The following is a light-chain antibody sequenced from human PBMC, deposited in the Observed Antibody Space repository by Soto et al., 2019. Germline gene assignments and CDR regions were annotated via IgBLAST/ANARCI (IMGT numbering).Light chain of an antibody. V-gene: IGKV3-15*01. J-gene: IGKJ5*01. CDR2: GAS. CDR1: QSVSGN. CDR3: QQYNNWPPST. Sequence: EIVMTQSPATLSVSPGERATLSCRASQSVSGNLAWYQQKPGQAPRLLIYGASTRATGIPARFSGSGSGTEFTLTISSLQSEDVSVYYCQQYNNWPPSTFGQGTRLEIK.